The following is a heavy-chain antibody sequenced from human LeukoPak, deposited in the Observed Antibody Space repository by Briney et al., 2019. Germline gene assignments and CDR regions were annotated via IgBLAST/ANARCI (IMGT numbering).Heavy chain of an antibody. D-gene: IGHD6-19*01. J-gene: IGHJ4*02. CDR1: GFTLSDYY. V-gene: IGHV3-11*01. Sequence: GGSLRLSCAASGFTLSDYYMSWIRQAPGKGLEWVSYISSSGSTIYYADSVKGRFTISRDNAKNSLYLQMNSLRAEDTAVYYCARGIDSGWSSPSDYWGQGTLVTVSS. CDR2: ISSSGSTI. CDR3: ARGIDSGWSSPSDY.